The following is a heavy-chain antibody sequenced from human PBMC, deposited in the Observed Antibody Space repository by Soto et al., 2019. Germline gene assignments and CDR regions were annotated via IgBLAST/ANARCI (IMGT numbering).Heavy chain of an antibody. Sequence: ETLSLTCTVSGGSISISSYYWGWIRQPPGKGLEWIGSIYYSGSTYYNPSLKSRVTISVDTSKNQFSLKLSSVTAADTAVYYCAREKRGIAARPKGWFDPWGQGTLVTVSS. J-gene: IGHJ5*02. CDR1: GGSISISSYY. CDR3: AREKRGIAARPKGWFDP. D-gene: IGHD6-6*01. V-gene: IGHV4-39*02. CDR2: IYYSGST.